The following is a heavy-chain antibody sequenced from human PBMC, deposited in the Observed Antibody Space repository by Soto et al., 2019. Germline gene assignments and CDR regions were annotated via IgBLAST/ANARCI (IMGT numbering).Heavy chain of an antibody. CDR2: IKQDGTEK. V-gene: IGHV3-7*01. Sequence: LRLSCAASGFPFSSYWMSWVRQAPGKGLEWVANIKQDGTEKYYVDSVKGRFTISRDNAKNSLYLQMNSLRAEDTAVYYCASGHDYGDGEAFDIWGQGTMVTVS. J-gene: IGHJ3*02. CDR1: GFPFSSYW. CDR3: ASGHDYGDGEAFDI. D-gene: IGHD4-17*01.